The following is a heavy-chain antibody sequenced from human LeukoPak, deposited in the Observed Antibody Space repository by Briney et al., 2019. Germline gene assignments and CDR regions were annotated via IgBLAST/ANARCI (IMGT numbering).Heavy chain of an antibody. D-gene: IGHD6-13*01. J-gene: IGHJ3*02. CDR3: ARDLGSEAAADNVGVAFDI. Sequence: SVKVSCKASGGTFSSYAISWVRQAPGQGLEWMGGIIPIFGTGNYAQKFQGRVTITTDEFTSTAYMELSSLRSEDTAVYYCARDLGSEAAADNVGVAFDIWGQGTMATVSS. CDR1: GGTFSSYA. CDR2: IIPIFGTG. V-gene: IGHV1-69*05.